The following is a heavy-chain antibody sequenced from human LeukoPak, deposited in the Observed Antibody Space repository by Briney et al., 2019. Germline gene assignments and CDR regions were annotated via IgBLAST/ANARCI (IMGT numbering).Heavy chain of an antibody. CDR1: GFTFNTYW. Sequence: PGGSLRLSCVGSGFTFNTYWMNWVRQAPGKGLEWVANIREDGSEIYYLDSVKGRFTIFRDNAKNSLYLQMIGLRAEDTAVYYCARHWAHLDYWGQGTLVTVSS. CDR2: IREDGSEI. CDR3: ARHWAHLDY. D-gene: IGHD7-27*01. V-gene: IGHV3-7*01. J-gene: IGHJ4*02.